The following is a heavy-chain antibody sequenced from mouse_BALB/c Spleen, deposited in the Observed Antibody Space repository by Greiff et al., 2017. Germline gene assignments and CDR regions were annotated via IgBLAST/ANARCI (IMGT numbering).Heavy chain of an antibody. CDR1: GFNIKDYY. CDR2: IDPENGDT. CDR3: NVYYRYDVNY. V-gene: IGHV14-4*02. J-gene: IGHJ2*01. D-gene: IGHD2-14*01. Sequence: EVQLVESGAELVRSGASVKLSCTASGFNIKDYYMHWVKQRPEQGLEWIGWIDPENGDTEYAPKFQGKATMTADTSSNTAYLQLSSLTSEDTAVYYCNVYYRYDVNYWGQGTTLTVSS.